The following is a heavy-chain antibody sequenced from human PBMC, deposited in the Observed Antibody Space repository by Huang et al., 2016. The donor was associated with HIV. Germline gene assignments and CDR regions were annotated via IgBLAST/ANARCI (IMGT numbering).Heavy chain of an antibody. CDR3: ARGFQAKPGDY. CDR2: INLDGSVR. CDR1: GFTFRSYW. Sequence: EVHLVESGGGLVRPGRSLSCSCAASGFTFRSYWMNWVRQARGRGLEWVANINLDGSVRFYVDAVRGRFTISRDNANNSVSLQLNSLKAEDTGVYYCARGFQAKPGDYWGQGTLVTVSS. J-gene: IGHJ4*02. V-gene: IGHV3-7*01.